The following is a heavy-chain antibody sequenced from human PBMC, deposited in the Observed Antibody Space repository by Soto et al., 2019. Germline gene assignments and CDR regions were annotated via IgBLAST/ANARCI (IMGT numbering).Heavy chain of an antibody. Sequence: LRLSCAASGFTLSNFGMHWVRHAPGKGLQWVALSSYDGSRTWYADSVKGRFTIIRDNPKDTLYLQMDNVTHEDTAIYYCAKDRTGGGSASEYWGPGTLVTVSS. CDR3: AKDRTGGGSASEY. CDR2: SSYDGSRT. V-gene: IGHV3-30*18. CDR1: GFTLSNFG. D-gene: IGHD6-6*01. J-gene: IGHJ4*02.